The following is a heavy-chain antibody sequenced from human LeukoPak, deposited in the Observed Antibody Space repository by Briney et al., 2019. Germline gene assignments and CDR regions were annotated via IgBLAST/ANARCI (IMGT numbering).Heavy chain of an antibody. CDR3: TKDVQVGPTRGFFDF. Sequence: GGSLRLSCAASGFTFSSYGMHWVRQAPGKGLEWISVISATGFTTHHIDSVKGRFTISRDNSKSILYLQMDGLRAEDTAIYFCTKDVQVGPTRGFFDFWGQGTLVTVSS. CDR1: GFTFSSYG. CDR2: ISATGFTT. D-gene: IGHD1-26*01. J-gene: IGHJ4*03. V-gene: IGHV3-23*01.